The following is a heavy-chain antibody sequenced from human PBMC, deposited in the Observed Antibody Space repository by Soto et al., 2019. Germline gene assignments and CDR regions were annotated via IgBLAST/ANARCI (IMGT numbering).Heavy chain of an antibody. J-gene: IGHJ6*03. CDR2: INHSGST. D-gene: IGHD3-3*01. CDR3: ARATFWSGYQAPYYYMDV. Sequence: SETLSLTCAVYGGSFSGYYWSWIRQPPGKGLEWIGEINHSGSTNYNPSLKSRVTISVDTSKNQFSLKLSSVTAADTAVYYCARATFWSGYQAPYYYMDVWGKGTTVTVS. CDR1: GGSFSGYY. V-gene: IGHV4-34*01.